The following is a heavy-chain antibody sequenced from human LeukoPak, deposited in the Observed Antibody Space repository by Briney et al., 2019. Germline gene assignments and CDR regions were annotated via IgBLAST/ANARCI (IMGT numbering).Heavy chain of an antibody. Sequence: SETLSLTCTVSGGSISSFYWSWIRQPPGKGLEWIAYIYYSGSTNYNPSLKSRVTISVDTSKKQFSLKLSSVTAADTAVYYCARTSYDVTRYGMDVWGQGTTVTVSS. V-gene: IGHV4-59*01. J-gene: IGHJ6*02. CDR2: IYYSGST. CDR1: GGSISSFY. CDR3: ARTSYDVTRYGMDV. D-gene: IGHD5-12*01.